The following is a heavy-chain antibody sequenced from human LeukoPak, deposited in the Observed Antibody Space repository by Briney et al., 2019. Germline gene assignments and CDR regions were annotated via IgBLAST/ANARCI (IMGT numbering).Heavy chain of an antibody. CDR2: ISSSGSTI. CDR1: GFTFSSHG. Sequence: GETLRLSCAASGFTFSSHGMNWVRQAPGKGLEWVSYISSSGSTIYYADSVKGRFTISRDNAKNSLYLQMNSLRAEDTAVYYCARIQSGAFDIWGQGTMVTVSS. J-gene: IGHJ3*02. CDR3: ARIQSGAFDI. V-gene: IGHV3-48*04. D-gene: IGHD3-10*01.